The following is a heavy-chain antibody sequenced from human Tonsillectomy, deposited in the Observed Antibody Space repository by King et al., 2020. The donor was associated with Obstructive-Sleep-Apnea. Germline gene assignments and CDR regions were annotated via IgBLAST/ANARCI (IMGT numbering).Heavy chain of an antibody. CDR1: GFTFSTYA. V-gene: IGHV3-23*04. CDR2: ISGSGGCT. D-gene: IGHD6-19*01. Sequence: VQLVESGGGLVQPGGSLRLSCAASGFTFSTYAMSWVRHAPRKGVEWFSVISGSGGCTYFPASVKGRFTISCDNSKNTLFLQMNSLRAEDTAVYYCAKDRGWYRLPFDYWGQGTLVTVSS. CDR3: AKDRGWYRLPFDY. J-gene: IGHJ4*02.